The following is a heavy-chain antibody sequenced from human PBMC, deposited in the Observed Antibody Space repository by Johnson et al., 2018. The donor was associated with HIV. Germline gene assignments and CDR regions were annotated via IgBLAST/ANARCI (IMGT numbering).Heavy chain of an antibody. J-gene: IGHJ3*01. CDR2: IKEDGSED. D-gene: IGHD6-13*01. V-gene: IGHV3-7*03. CDR3: ARDGVYSSPHDAFDV. Sequence: VQLVESGGGLVQPGGSLRLSCAASGFTVSSNYMSWVRQAPGKGLEWVANIKEDGSEDYHLDSLKGRFTISRDNAKNSLYLQMDSLRAEDTGVYYCARDGVYSSPHDAFDVWGQGTVVTVSS. CDR1: GFTVSSNY.